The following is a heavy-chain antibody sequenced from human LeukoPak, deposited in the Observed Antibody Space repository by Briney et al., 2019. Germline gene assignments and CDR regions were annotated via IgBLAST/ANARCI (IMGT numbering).Heavy chain of an antibody. CDR1: GFTFSSYA. D-gene: IGHD1-14*01. Sequence: AGGSLRLSCAASGFTFSSYAMSRVRQAPGKGLEWVSAISGSGGSTYYADSVKGRFTISRDNSKNTLYLQMNSLRAEDTAVYYCAKVHPPNRGFDYWGQGTLVTVSS. CDR2: ISGSGGST. CDR3: AKVHPPNRGFDY. J-gene: IGHJ4*02. V-gene: IGHV3-23*01.